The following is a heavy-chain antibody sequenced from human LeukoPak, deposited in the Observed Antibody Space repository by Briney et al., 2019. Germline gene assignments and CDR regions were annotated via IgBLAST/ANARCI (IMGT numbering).Heavy chain of an antibody. J-gene: IGHJ5*02. V-gene: IGHV4-39*07. Sequence: SETLSLTCTVSGGSISSSSYYWGWIRQPPGKGLEWIGSIYYSGGTYYNPSLKSRVTISVDTSKNQFSLKLSSVTAADTAVYYCARGHCSSTSCAPDDWFDPWGQGTLVTVSS. CDR1: GGSISSSSYY. CDR3: ARGHCSSTSCAPDDWFDP. CDR2: IYYSGGT. D-gene: IGHD2-2*01.